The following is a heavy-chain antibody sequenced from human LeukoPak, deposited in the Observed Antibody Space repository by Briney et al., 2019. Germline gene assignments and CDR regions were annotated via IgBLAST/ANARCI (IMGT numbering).Heavy chain of an antibody. Sequence: GGSLRLSCADSGFTFSSYAMSWVRQAPGKGLEWVSGISGSGHYTYYADSVKGRFTISRDNSKNTLYLQMNSLRAEGTAIYYCAKEPYLLIRAQFGFWGQGTLVTVSS. J-gene: IGHJ4*02. D-gene: IGHD3-22*01. CDR1: GFTFSSYA. V-gene: IGHV3-23*01. CDR3: AKEPYLLIRAQFGF. CDR2: ISGSGHYT.